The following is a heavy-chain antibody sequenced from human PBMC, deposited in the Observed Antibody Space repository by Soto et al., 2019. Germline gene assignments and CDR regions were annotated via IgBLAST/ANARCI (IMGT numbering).Heavy chain of an antibody. CDR2: IDPSSTDR. CDR3: VRERRGLGIGFDH. D-gene: IGHD6-19*01. Sequence: EVQLVESGGGLVKPGESLLISCAASGFTFGAYSLSWFRRAPGKGLEWVSSIDPSSTDRHYADSVEGRFTISRDDSKNTVYLQTNSLRAEDTAVYFCVRERRGLGIGFDHWGQGTLVTVSS. V-gene: IGHV3-21*04. CDR1: GFTFGAYS. J-gene: IGHJ4*02.